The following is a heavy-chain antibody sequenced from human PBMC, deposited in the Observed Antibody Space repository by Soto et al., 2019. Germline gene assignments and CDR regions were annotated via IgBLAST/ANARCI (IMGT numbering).Heavy chain of an antibody. J-gene: IGHJ3*02. CDR2: IYYIGST. CDR1: GGSISSGDYY. D-gene: IGHD4-17*01. CDR3: ARVDYGWYAFDI. Sequence: SETLSLTGTVSGGSISSGDYYWSWIRQPPGKGLEWIGYIYYIGSTYYNPSLKSRVTTSVDTSKNQFSLKLSSVTAADTAVYYCARVDYGWYAFDIWGQGTMVTVSS. V-gene: IGHV4-30-4*01.